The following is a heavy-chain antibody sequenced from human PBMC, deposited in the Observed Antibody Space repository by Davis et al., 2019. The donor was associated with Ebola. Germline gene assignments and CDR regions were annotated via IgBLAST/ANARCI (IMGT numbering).Heavy chain of an antibody. CDR1: GFTFSSYA. CDR2: ISYDGSNK. V-gene: IGHV3-30-3*01. CDR3: AGEVQLEGFTDY. J-gene: IGHJ4*02. Sequence: GGSLRLSCAASGFTFSSYAMHWVRQAPGKGLEWVAVISYDGSNKYYADSVKGRFTISRDNSKNTLYLQMNSLRAEDTAVYYCAGEVQLEGFTDYWGQGTLVTVSS. D-gene: IGHD1-1*01.